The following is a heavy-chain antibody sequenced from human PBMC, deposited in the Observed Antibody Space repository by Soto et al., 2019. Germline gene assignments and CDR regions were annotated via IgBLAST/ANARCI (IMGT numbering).Heavy chain of an antibody. V-gene: IGHV5-51*03. CDR1: GYTFTHYW. D-gene: IGHD6-25*01. CDR2: IYPGDSDT. J-gene: IGHJ4*02. Sequence: EVQLLQSGAEVKKTGESLKISCQASGYTFTHYWIGWVRQMPGKGLEWMGIIYPGDSDTRYSPSFQGQVTISADKSRNTAYVQWSSLKASDTAMYYCAVPGITAAGTFAYWGQGTPVTVSS. CDR3: AVPGITAAGTFAY.